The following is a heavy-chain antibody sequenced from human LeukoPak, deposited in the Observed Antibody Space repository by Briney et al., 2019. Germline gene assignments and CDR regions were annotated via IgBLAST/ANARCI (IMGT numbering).Heavy chain of an antibody. V-gene: IGHV1-18*01. J-gene: IGHJ5*02. CDR3: ARDKTGPFTVTPQSWFDP. Sequence: ASVKVSCTASGYTFTSYGISWGREAPGQGLGWRGWIRAYNGNTNAAQTLQGRVTMTTDTSTSTAYMDLRSLRSDDTAVYYCARDKTGPFTVTPQSWFDPWGQGTLVTVSS. D-gene: IGHD4-17*01. CDR2: IRAYNGNT. CDR1: GYTFTSYG.